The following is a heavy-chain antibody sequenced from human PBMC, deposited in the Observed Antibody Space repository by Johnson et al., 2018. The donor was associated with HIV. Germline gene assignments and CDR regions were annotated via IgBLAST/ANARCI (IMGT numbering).Heavy chain of an antibody. D-gene: IGHD2-2*01. CDR2: IYRGGST. V-gene: IGHV3-66*01. J-gene: IGHJ3*02. CDR3: ASPVVAPTRGIGAFDI. Sequence: VQLVESGGGLVQPGGSLRLSCAASGFTVSSNYMSWVRQAPGKGLEWVSVIYRGGSTYYADSVKGRFTISRDNSKNTLYLQRNSLRAEDTAVYYCASPVVAPTRGIGAFDIWGQGTMVTVSS. CDR1: GFTVSSNY.